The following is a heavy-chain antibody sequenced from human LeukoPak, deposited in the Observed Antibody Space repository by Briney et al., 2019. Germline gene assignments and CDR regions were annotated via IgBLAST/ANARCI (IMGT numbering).Heavy chain of an antibody. V-gene: IGHV3-23*01. D-gene: IGHD3-22*01. CDR1: GFTFSSYA. CDR2: ISGSGGST. J-gene: IGHJ4*02. CDR3: AKVDADYDSSGYYVY. Sequence: GGSLRLSCTASGFTFSSYAMSWVRQAPGKGLEWVSAISGSGGSTYYADSVKGRFTISRDNSKNTLYLQMNSLRAEDTAVYYCAKVDADYDSSGYYVYWGQGTLVTVSS.